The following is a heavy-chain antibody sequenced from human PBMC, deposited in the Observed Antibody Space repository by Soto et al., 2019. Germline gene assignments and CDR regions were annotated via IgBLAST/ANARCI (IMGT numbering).Heavy chain of an antibody. Sequence: QVQLVQSGAEVKKPGASVKVSCKASGYTFTSYDISWVRQAPGQGLEWMGWISTYNGNTNYAQKLQGRVTRTTDTAPSTAYMELRSLRSDDTAVYYCARGFRVAATRWWFDPWGQGTLVTVSS. V-gene: IGHV1-18*01. CDR1: GYTFTSYD. J-gene: IGHJ5*02. CDR2: ISTYNGNT. D-gene: IGHD2-15*01. CDR3: ARGFRVAATRWWFDP.